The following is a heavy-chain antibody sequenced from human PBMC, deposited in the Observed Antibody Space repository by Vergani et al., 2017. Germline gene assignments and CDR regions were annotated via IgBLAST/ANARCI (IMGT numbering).Heavy chain of an antibody. CDR1: GFSFPGYA. CDR3: AKAHSRSYSSSSGY. Sequence: EVQLVESGGGLVQPGGSLRLSCEASGFSFPGYAMSWVRQAPGKGLEWVSAISGSGGSTYYADSVKGRFTISRDNSKNTLYLQMNSLRAEDTAVYYCAKAHSRSYSSSSGYWGQGTLVTVSS. CDR2: ISGSGGST. V-gene: IGHV3-23*04. D-gene: IGHD6-6*01. J-gene: IGHJ4*02.